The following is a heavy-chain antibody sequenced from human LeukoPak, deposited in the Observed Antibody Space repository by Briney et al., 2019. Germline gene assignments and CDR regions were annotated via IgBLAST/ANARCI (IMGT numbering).Heavy chain of an antibody. J-gene: IGHJ6*03. Sequence: GGSLRLSCAASRFTFSSYAMSWVRQAPGEGRGWVSAIRVSVGGTTYADSAKGRFTISRDNSKNTLYLQMNSLRAEDTAVYYCAKGDCYDSIGRSYCHYYMDVWGKGTTVTVSS. V-gene: IGHV3-23*01. D-gene: IGHD3-22*01. CDR3: AKGDCYDSIGRSYCHYYMDV. CDR2: IRVSVGGT. CDR1: RFTFSSYA.